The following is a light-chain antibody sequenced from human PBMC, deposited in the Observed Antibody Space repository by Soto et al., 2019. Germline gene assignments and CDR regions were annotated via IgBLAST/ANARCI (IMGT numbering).Light chain of an antibody. CDR2: DAS. J-gene: IGKJ1*01. CDR1: QSVSSSY. CDR3: QQYGSSPPIT. Sequence: EIVLTQSPGTLSLSPGERATLSCRASQSVSSSYLAWYQQKPGQAPRLLIYDASNRATGIPARFSGSGSGTDFTLTISRLEPEDFAVYYCQQYGSSPPITFGQGTKVDIK. V-gene: IGKV3-20*01.